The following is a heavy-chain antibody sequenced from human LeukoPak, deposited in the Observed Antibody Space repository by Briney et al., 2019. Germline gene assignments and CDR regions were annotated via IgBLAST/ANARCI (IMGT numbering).Heavy chain of an antibody. CDR2: INHNGEAI. Sequence: PGGSLRLSCAASGFPFSGYVLSWVRQAPGKGLEWIAYINHNGEAIYYPDFVKGRFIISRDNVKNSLFLQMNDLRDEDTAIYYCARDYDWAFDFWGQGTRVTVSS. D-gene: IGHD3-9*01. V-gene: IGHV3-48*02. CDR3: ARDYDWAFDF. CDR1: GFPFSGYV. J-gene: IGHJ4*02.